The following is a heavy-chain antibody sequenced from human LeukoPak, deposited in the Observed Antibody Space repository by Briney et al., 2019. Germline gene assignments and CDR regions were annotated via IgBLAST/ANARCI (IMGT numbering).Heavy chain of an antibody. V-gene: IGHV3-21*04. CDR2: ISSSSSYI. Sequence: GGSLRLSCAASGFTFSSYTMNWVRQAPGKGLEWVSSISSSSSYIYYADSVRGRFTISRDNSKNTLYLQMNSLRAEDTAVYYCAKDPNYYGSGTYSPFDPWGQGTLVTVSS. CDR1: GFTFSSYT. D-gene: IGHD3-10*01. J-gene: IGHJ5*02. CDR3: AKDPNYYGSGTYSPFDP.